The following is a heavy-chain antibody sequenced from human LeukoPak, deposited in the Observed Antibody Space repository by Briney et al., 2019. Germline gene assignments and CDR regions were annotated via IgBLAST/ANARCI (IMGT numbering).Heavy chain of an antibody. CDR3: ARSAAARRGLYFDY. V-gene: IGHV5-51*01. D-gene: IGHD6-6*01. Sequence: GESLKISCKGSGFTFSSYWIGWVRQMPGKGLEWMGIIYPTDSDTRYSPSFQGQVTISADNSITTAYLQWSSLKASDTAMYYCARSAAARRGLYFDYWDQGTLVTVSS. J-gene: IGHJ4*02. CDR2: IYPTDSDT. CDR1: GFTFSSYW.